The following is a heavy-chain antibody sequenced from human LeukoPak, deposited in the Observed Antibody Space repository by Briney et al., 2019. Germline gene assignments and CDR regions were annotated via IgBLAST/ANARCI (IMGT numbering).Heavy chain of an antibody. CDR2: FYYSGNT. Sequence: SETLSLTCTVAGGSISSSSYCWSWLRQPPGKDLERNGRFYYSGNTYQNPSLKSRVSISVDTSKNQFSLKLSSVTAADTAVYFCARLALRLVPDYWGQGTLVAVSS. J-gene: IGHJ4*02. CDR1: GGSISSSSYC. V-gene: IGHV4-39*01. D-gene: IGHD3-10*01. CDR3: ARLALRLVPDY.